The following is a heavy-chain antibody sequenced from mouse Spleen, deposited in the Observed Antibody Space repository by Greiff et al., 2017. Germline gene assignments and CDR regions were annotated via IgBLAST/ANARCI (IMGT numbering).Heavy chain of an antibody. D-gene: IGHD3-2*01. Sequence: VQLKESGPGMVKPSQSLSLTCTVTGYSITSGYDWHWIRHFPGNKLEWMGYISYSGSTNYNPSLKSRISITHDTSKNHFFLKLNSVTTEDTATYYCARGTARATAWFAYWGQGTLVTVSA. CDR2: ISYSGST. J-gene: IGHJ3*01. CDR3: ARGTARATAWFAY. CDR1: GYSITSGYD. V-gene: IGHV3-1*01.